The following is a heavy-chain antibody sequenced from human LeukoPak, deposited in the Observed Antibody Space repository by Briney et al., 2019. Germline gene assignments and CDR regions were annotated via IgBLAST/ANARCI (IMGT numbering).Heavy chain of an antibody. D-gene: IGHD3-16*01. Sequence: GGSLRLSCTASGFTFSSYGMNWIRQAPGKGLEWVSGISEGGNYINYAASVKGRFTISRDNAKNSLYLQMTSLRTEDTAVYFCARDRSPTRDGGDYWGQGTLVTVSS. CDR1: GFTFSSYG. CDR2: ISEGGNYI. V-gene: IGHV3-21*01. CDR3: ARDRSPTRDGGDY. J-gene: IGHJ4*02.